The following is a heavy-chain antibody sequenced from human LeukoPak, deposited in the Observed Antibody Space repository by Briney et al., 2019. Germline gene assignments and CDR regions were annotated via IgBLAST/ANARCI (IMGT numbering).Heavy chain of an antibody. Sequence: GRSLRLSCAASGFTFNTYAMHWVRQAPGKGLEWVAVISYDGSKRYYADSVKGRFTISRDNSKKAVFLQINSLRTEDTAVYYCARDLTIWLNYFDCWGQGTLVTVSS. D-gene: IGHD3-3*01. J-gene: IGHJ4*02. V-gene: IGHV3-30*04. CDR1: GFTFNTYA. CDR3: ARDLTIWLNYFDC. CDR2: ISYDGSKR.